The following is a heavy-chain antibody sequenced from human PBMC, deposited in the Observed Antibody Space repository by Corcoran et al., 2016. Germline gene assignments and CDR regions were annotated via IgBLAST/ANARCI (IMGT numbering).Heavy chain of an antibody. CDR2: IWYDGSNK. V-gene: IGHV3-33*01. CDR1: GLTFSNYG. J-gene: IGHJ4*02. Sequence: QVHLVESGGGVVQPGRSLRLSCAASGLTFSNYGMHWVRQAPGKGLEWVAFIWYDGSNKYYADSARGRFTISRDSSKNTLFLQLNSLRAEDTAIYYCATGRDGVCRGGGYFDHWGQGALVIVSS. CDR3: ATGRDGVCRGGGYFDH. D-gene: IGHD3-16*01.